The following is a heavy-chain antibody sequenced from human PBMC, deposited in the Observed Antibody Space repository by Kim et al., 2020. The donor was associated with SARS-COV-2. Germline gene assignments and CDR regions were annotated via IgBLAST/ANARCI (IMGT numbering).Heavy chain of an antibody. CDR3: ARGVVVAATPRWFDP. D-gene: IGHD2-15*01. CDR1: GGSFSGYY. CDR2: INHSGST. J-gene: IGHJ5*02. V-gene: IGHV4-34*01. Sequence: SETLSLTCAVYGGSFSGYYWSWIRQPPGKGLEWIGEINHSGSTNYNPSLKSRVTISVDMSKNQFSLKLSSVTAADTAVYYCARGVVVAATPRWFDPWGQGTLVTVSS.